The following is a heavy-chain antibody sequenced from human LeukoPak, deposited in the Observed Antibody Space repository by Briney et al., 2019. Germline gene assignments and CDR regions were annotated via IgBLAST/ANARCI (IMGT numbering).Heavy chain of an antibody. CDR1: GGSFSGYY. J-gene: IGHJ6*02. Sequence: SETLSLTCAVYGGSFSGYYWSWIRQPPGKGLEWIGEINHSGSTNYSPSLKSRVTISVDTSKNQFSLKLSSVTAADTAVYYCASGAPRYYYDSSGSHGLYYYYYYGMDVWGQGTTVTVSS. CDR3: ASGAPRYYYDSSGSHGLYYYYYYGMDV. V-gene: IGHV4-34*01. D-gene: IGHD3-22*01. CDR2: INHSGST.